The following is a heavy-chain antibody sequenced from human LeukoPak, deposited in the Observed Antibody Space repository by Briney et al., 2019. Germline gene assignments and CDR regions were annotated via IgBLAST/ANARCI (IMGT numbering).Heavy chain of an antibody. V-gene: IGHV4-4*07. CDR1: GGSISTYY. Sequence: PSETLSLTCTVSGGSISTYYWSWIRQPAGKGLEWIGRIHSSGTTHYNPSLRSRVTLSIDTSKNQFFLKLSSVTASDTAVYYCGRLNLPAVSGAFDYWGQGTLVTVSS. J-gene: IGHJ4*02. CDR2: IHSSGTT. D-gene: IGHD2-2*01. CDR3: GRLNLPAVSGAFDY.